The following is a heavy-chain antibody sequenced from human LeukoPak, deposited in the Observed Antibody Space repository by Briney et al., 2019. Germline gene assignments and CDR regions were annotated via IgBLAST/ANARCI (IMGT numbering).Heavy chain of an antibody. Sequence: PGGSLRLSCAASGNYWMHWVRQAPGKGLVWVSHINSDGSWTSYADSVKGRFTISKDNAKNTVYLQMNSLRAEDTAVYYCAKDIWQQPLNWGQGTLVTVSS. D-gene: IGHD6-13*01. CDR3: AKDIWQQPLN. CDR2: INSDGSWT. V-gene: IGHV3-74*01. J-gene: IGHJ4*02. CDR1: GNYW.